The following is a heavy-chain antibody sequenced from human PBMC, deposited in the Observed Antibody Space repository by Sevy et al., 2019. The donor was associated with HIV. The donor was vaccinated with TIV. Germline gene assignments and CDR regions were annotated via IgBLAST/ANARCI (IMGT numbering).Heavy chain of an antibody. D-gene: IGHD6-19*01. CDR3: ARDDSSGWFYSNGMDV. CDR1: GFTFSSYA. CDR2: ISYDGSNK. Sequence: GGSLRLSCAASGFTFSSYAMHWVRQAPGKGLEWAAVISYDGSNKYYADSVKGRFTISRDNSKKTLFLQMNSLRAEDTAVYYCARDDSSGWFYSNGMDVWGQGTTVTVSS. J-gene: IGHJ6*02. V-gene: IGHV3-30-3*01.